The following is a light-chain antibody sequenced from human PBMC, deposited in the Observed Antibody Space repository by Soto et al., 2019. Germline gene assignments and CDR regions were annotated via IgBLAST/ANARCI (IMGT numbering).Light chain of an antibody. Sequence: EIVLTQSPGTLSLSPGERGTVYCRASQSVSSSYLAWYQQKPGQAPRLLIYGASSGATGIPDRFSGSVSGTDFTLTISRLEPEDFSVYYCQQYGSSPPWTFGQGTKVYIK. CDR3: QQYGSSPPWT. V-gene: IGKV3-20*01. J-gene: IGKJ1*01. CDR2: GAS. CDR1: QSVSSSY.